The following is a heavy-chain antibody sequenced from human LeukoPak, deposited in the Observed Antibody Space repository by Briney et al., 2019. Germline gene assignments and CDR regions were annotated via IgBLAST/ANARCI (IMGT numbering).Heavy chain of an antibody. CDR2: IYPGDSDT. Sequence: GESLKISCKGSGYSFTSYWIGWVRQMPGKGLEWMGIIYPGDSDTRYSPSFQGQVTISADKSISTAYLQWSSLKAPDTAMYYCARRVVEYYYDSSGYYQDDAFDIWGQGTMVTVSS. D-gene: IGHD3-22*01. CDR3: ARRVVEYYYDSSGYYQDDAFDI. J-gene: IGHJ3*02. CDR1: GYSFTSYW. V-gene: IGHV5-51*01.